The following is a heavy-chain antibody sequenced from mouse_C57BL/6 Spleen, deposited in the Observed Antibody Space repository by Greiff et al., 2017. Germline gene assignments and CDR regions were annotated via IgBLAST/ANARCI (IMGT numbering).Heavy chain of an antibody. J-gene: IGHJ4*01. CDR3: TRGLITTVGYAMDY. CDR1: GYTFTDYE. CDR2: IDPETGGT. Sequence: VQLQQSGAELVRPGASVTLSCKASGYTFTDYEMHWVKQTPVHGLEWIGAIDPETGGTAYNQKFKGKAILTADKSSSTAYMELRSLTSEDSAVYYCTRGLITTVGYAMDYWGQGTSVTVSS. V-gene: IGHV1-15*01. D-gene: IGHD1-1*01.